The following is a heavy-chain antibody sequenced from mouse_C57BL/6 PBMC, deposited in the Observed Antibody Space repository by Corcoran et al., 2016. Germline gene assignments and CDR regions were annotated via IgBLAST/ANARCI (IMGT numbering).Heavy chain of an antibody. CDR1: GYTFTTYG. CDR2: INTYSGVP. V-gene: IGHV9-3*01. J-gene: IGHJ2*01. CDR3: AREARYGSSPLFDY. D-gene: IGHD1-1*01. Sequence: QIQLVQSGPELKKPGETVKISCKASGYTFTTYGMSWVKQAPGKGLKWMGWINTYSGVPTYADDFKGRFAFSLETSASTAYLQINNLKNEDTATYFCAREARYGSSPLFDYWGQGTTLTVSA.